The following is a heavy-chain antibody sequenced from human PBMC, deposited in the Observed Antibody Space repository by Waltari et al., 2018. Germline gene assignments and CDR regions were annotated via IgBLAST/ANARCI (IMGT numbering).Heavy chain of an antibody. D-gene: IGHD6-13*01. CDR1: GFTFGDYA. CDR3: TRDLGIAAAGMTAYYYGMDV. CDR2: IRSKAYGGTT. J-gene: IGHJ6*02. V-gene: IGHV3-49*03. Sequence: EVQLVESGGGLVQPGRSLRLSCTASGFTFGDYAMSWFRQAPGKGLAWVGFIRSKAYGGTTEYAASVKGRFTISRDDSKSIAYLQMNSLKTEDTAVYYCTRDLGIAAAGMTAYYYGMDVWGQGTTVTVSS.